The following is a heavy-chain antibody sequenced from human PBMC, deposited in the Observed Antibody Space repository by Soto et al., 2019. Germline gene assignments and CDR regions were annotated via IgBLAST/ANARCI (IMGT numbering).Heavy chain of an antibody. J-gene: IGHJ6*03. CDR1: GYTFTSYD. CDR3: ARGPPDTLGYCSGGSCYRYYYYYYYMDV. Sequence: ASVKVSCKASGYTFTSYDINWVRQATGQGLEWMGWMNPNSGNTGYAQKFQGRVTMTRNTSISTAYMELSSLRSEDTAVYYCARGPPDTLGYCSGGSCYRYYYYYYYMDVWGKGTTVTVSS. D-gene: IGHD2-15*01. CDR2: MNPNSGNT. V-gene: IGHV1-8*01.